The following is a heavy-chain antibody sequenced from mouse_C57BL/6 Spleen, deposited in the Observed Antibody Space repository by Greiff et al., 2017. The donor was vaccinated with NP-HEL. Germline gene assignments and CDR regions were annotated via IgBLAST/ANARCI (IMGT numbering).Heavy chain of an antibody. Sequence: VQLQQSGPELVKPGASVKISCKASGYAFSSSWMNWVKQRPGKGLEWIGRIYPGDGDTNYNGKFKGKATLTADKSSSTAYMQLSSLTSEDSAVYFCARGHYRPSYYAMDYWGQGTSVTVSS. CDR2: IYPGDGDT. D-gene: IGHD1-1*02. V-gene: IGHV1-82*01. CDR1: GYAFSSSW. J-gene: IGHJ4*01. CDR3: ARGHYRPSYYAMDY.